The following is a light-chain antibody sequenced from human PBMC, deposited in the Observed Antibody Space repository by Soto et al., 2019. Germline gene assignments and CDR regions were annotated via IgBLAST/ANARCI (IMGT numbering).Light chain of an antibody. CDR2: DAS. V-gene: IGKV3-11*01. J-gene: IGKJ5*01. CDR1: ESVSSK. Sequence: EIVLTQSPGTLSLSPGERATLSCRASESVSSKLVWYQQKPGQAPRLLIHDASTRATGIPARFSGSGSGTDFTLTISSLEPEDFAIYFCQQTSSRPVTFGQGTRLEIK. CDR3: QQTSSRPVT.